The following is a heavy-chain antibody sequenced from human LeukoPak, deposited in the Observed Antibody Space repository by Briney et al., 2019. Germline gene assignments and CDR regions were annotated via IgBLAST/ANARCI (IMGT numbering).Heavy chain of an antibody. Sequence: ASVKVSCKASGYTFTSYAMNWVRQAPGQGLEWMGWINTNTGNPTYAQGFTGRFVFSLDTSVSTAYLQISSLKAEDTAVYYCARDHWRYYDSSGYSYWGQGTQVTVSS. CDR2: INTNTGNP. CDR1: GYTFTSYA. J-gene: IGHJ4*02. D-gene: IGHD3-22*01. CDR3: ARDHWRYYDSSGYSY. V-gene: IGHV7-4-1*02.